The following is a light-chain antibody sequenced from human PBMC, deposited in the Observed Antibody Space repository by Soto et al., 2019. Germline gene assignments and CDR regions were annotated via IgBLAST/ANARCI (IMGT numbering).Light chain of an antibody. CDR3: VSYTSSTIVV. CDR2: EVS. CDR1: SSDVGGHNF. Sequence: QSALTQPTSVTGSPGQSITISCTGTSSDVGGHNFVSWYQQYPGKAPKLLIYEVSSRPSGVSDRFSGSKFGNTASLTISGLQAEDEADYYCVSYTSSTIVVFGGGTKLTVL. V-gene: IGLV2-14*01. J-gene: IGLJ2*01.